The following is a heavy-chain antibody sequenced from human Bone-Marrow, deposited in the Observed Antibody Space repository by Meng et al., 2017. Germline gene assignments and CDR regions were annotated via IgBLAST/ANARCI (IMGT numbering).Heavy chain of an antibody. CDR1: GDSISRSNW. J-gene: IGHJ4*02. CDR3: ARKAVAGNFDY. CDR2: IYHSGNT. D-gene: IGHD6-13*01. V-gene: IGHV4-4*02. Sequence: QVELQESGPRLVKPSGTLSLTCAVSGDSISRSNWWSWVRQPPGKGLEWIGEIYHSGNTNYNASLKSRVTLSIDKSKNQFSLKLSSVTAADTAVYYCARKAVAGNFDYWGQGTLVTVSS.